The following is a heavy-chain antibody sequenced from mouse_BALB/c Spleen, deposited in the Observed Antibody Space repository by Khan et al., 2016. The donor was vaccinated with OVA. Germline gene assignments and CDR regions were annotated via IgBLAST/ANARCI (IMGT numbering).Heavy chain of an antibody. V-gene: IGHV9-3-1*01. CDR1: GYTFKDYV. CDR3: VKCHGGY. J-gene: IGHJ2*01. D-gene: IGHD6-1*01. Sequence: QIQLVQSGPELKKPGETVKISCKASGYTFKDYVMNWVKQSPGEGLKWMGWMNTYTGEPTYADDFKGRFAFSLETSASTAYLQISSLKNEDTATCFCVKCHGGYWGQGTTLTVSS. CDR2: MNTYTGEP.